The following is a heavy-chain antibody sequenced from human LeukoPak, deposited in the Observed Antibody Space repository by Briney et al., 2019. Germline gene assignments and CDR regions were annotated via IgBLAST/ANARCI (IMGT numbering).Heavy chain of an antibody. CDR1: GVSISSYY. V-gene: IGHV4-59*01. D-gene: IGHD6-13*01. CDR3: ASGAKFSSSWYSFDY. Sequence: SETLSLTCTVSGVSISSYYWSWIRQPPGKGLEWLGYIYYSGSTNYNPSLKSRVTISVDTSKNQFSLKLSSVTAADTAVYYCASGAKFSSSWYSFDYWGQGTLVTVSS. J-gene: IGHJ4*02. CDR2: IYYSGST.